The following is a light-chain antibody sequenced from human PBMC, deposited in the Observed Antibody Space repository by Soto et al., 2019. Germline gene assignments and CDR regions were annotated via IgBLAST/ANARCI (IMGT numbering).Light chain of an antibody. Sequence: QSALTQPASVSGSPGQSITISCTGTSSDIGGYNYVSWYQQHPGKAPKLIIFDVSNRPSEVSDRFSGSKSGNTASLTISGLQAEDEADYYCSSYTGSNTYVFGSGTKVTVL. CDR3: SSYTGSNTYV. CDR1: SSDIGGYNY. J-gene: IGLJ6*01. V-gene: IGLV2-14*01. CDR2: DVS.